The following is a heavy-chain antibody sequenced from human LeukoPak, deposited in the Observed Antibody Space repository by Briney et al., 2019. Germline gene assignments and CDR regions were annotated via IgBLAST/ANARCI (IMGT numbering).Heavy chain of an antibody. J-gene: IGHJ6*02. CDR3: ARDSGGSSWYPGGYYYYGMDV. CDR2: ISSSSSYI. D-gene: IGHD6-13*01. Sequence: GGSLRLSCAASGFTFSSYSMNWVRQAPGKGLEWVSSISSSSSYIYYADSVKGRFTISRDNAKNSLYLQMNSLRAEDTAVYYCARDSGGSSWYPGGYYYYGMDVWGQGTTVTVSS. CDR1: GFTFSSYS. V-gene: IGHV3-21*01.